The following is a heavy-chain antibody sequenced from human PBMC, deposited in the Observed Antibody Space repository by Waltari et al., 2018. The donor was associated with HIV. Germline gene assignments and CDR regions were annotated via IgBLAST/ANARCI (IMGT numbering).Heavy chain of an antibody. D-gene: IGHD3-16*01. J-gene: IGHJ4*02. CDR2: ISSSTSTI. Sequence: EVQLVESGGGLVQPGGSLRLSCAASGFTFSTFGMNWVRQAPGKGLEWISYISSSTSTIYYVHSVKGRFTISRDNAKNSLYLQMNSLRAEDTAVYYCARDYRGSYDYWGQGTLVTVSS. V-gene: IGHV3-48*04. CDR3: ARDYRGSYDY. CDR1: GFTFSTFG.